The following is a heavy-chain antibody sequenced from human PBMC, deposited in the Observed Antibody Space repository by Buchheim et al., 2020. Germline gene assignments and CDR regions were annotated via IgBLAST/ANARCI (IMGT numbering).Heavy chain of an antibody. CDR2: INPNSGGT. D-gene: IGHD3-3*01. V-gene: IGHV1-2*04. J-gene: IGHJ6*02. Sequence: QVQLVQSGAEVKKPGASVKVSCKASGYTFTGYYMHWVRQAPGQGLEWMGWINPNSGGTNYAQKFQGWVTMTRDTSISTAYMELSRLRSEDTAVYYCARGRPTVVTIFGVVIRYGMDVWGQGTT. CDR3: ARGRPTVVTIFGVVIRYGMDV. CDR1: GYTFTGYY.